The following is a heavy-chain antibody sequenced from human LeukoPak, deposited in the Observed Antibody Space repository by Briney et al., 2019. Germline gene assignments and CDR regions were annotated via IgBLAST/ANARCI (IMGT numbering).Heavy chain of an antibody. CDR1: GFTFSSYA. V-gene: IGHV3-64*01. D-gene: IGHD3-9*01. Sequence: GGSLRLSWAASGFTFSSYAMHWVRQAPGKGLEYVSAISSNGGSTYYANSVKGRFIISRDNSKNTLYLQMGSLRAEDMAVYYCARGAPYYDILTATDAFDIWGQGTMVTVSS. J-gene: IGHJ3*02. CDR3: ARGAPYYDILTATDAFDI. CDR2: ISSNGGST.